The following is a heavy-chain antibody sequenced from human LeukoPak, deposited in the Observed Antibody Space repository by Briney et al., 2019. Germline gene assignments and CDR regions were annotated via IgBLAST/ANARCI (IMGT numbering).Heavy chain of an antibody. Sequence: SVKVSCKASGYTFTSYAISWVRQAPGQGLEWMGGIIPIFGTANYAQKLQGRVTITTDESTSTAYMELSSLRSEDTAVYYCASTPIGDYERFVFPQYFDYWGQGTLVTVSS. J-gene: IGHJ4*02. V-gene: IGHV1-69*05. CDR1: GYTFTSYA. D-gene: IGHD4-17*01. CDR2: IIPIFGTA. CDR3: ASTPIGDYERFVFPQYFDY.